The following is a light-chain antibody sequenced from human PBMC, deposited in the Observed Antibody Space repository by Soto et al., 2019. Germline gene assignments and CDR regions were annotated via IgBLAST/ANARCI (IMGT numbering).Light chain of an antibody. CDR1: QSISSW. CDR3: QQYNSYLT. V-gene: IGKV1-5*01. CDR2: DAS. Sequence: DIQMTQSPSTLSATAGDRVTITGRASQSISSWLAWYQQKPGKAPKLLIYDASSLESGVPSRFSGSGSGTEFTLTISSLQPDDFATYYCQQYNSYLTFGPGTKVDI. J-gene: IGKJ3*01.